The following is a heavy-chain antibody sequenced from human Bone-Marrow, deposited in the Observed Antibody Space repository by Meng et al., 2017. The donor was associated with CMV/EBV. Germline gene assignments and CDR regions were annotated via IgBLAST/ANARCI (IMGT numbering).Heavy chain of an antibody. CDR2: ISSSSTI. CDR3: ARSYCSSTSCYGAFDI. D-gene: IGHD2-2*01. CDR1: GFTFSDYY. J-gene: IGHJ3*02. V-gene: IGHV3-69-1*01. Sequence: GGSLRLSCAASGFTFSDYYMNWVRRAPGKGLEWVSSISSSSTIYYADSVKGRFTISRDNAKNSLYLQMNSLRAEDTAVYYCARSYCSSTSCYGAFDIWGQGTMATVSS.